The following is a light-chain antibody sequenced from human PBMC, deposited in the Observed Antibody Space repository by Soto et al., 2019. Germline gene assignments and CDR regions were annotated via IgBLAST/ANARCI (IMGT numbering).Light chain of an antibody. J-gene: IGKJ4*02. CDR1: QSFSTSN. Sequence: EIGLTQSPGTLSLSPGERATLSCRASQSFSTSNLAWYQQKPGQPPRLLIYGASTRATGVPDRFSGSVSGTDFTLTINRLEPEDFAVYFCQQYGSSPRTFGGGTKVEIK. CDR2: GAS. V-gene: IGKV3-20*01. CDR3: QQYGSSPRT.